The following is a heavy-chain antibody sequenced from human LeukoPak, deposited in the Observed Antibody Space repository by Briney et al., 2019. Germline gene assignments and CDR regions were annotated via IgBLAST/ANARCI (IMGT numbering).Heavy chain of an antibody. CDR3: ARDGPELAERNAEYFHH. Sequence: GGSLRLSCAASGFTFSSYSMNWVRQAPGKGLEWVSSISSSSYIYYADSVKGRFTISRDNAKNSLYLQMNSLRAEDTAVYYCARDGPELAERNAEYFHHWGQGTLVTVSS. V-gene: IGHV3-21*01. CDR2: ISSSSYI. J-gene: IGHJ1*01. CDR1: GFTFSSYS. D-gene: IGHD1-1*01.